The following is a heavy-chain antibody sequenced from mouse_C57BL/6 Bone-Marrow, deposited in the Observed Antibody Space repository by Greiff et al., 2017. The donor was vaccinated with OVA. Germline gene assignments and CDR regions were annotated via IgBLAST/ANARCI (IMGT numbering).Heavy chain of an antibody. J-gene: IGHJ2*01. CDR2: FHPYNDDT. Sequence: QVHVKQSGAELVKPGASVKMSCKASGYPFTTYPIEWMKQNHGKSLEWIGNFHPYNDDTKYNEKIKGKATLTVEKSSSTVYLELSRLTSDVSAVYYCARGTTDPYFDYWGQGTTLTVSS. V-gene: IGHV1-47*01. CDR3: ARGTTDPYFDY. CDR1: GYPFTTYP. D-gene: IGHD1-1*01.